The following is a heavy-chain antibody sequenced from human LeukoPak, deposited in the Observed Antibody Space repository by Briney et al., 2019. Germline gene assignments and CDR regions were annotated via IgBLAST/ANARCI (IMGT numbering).Heavy chain of an antibody. V-gene: IGHV3-23*01. J-gene: IGHJ4*02. Sequence: GGSLRLSCAAPGCTFSSYAMSWVRQAPGKGLEWVSAISGSGGSTYYADSVKGRFTISRDNSKNTLYLQMNSLRAEDTAVYYCAKGLGYCSSTSCYGGDYWGQGTLVTVSS. CDR1: GCTFSSYA. CDR2: ISGSGGST. D-gene: IGHD2-2*01. CDR3: AKGLGYCSSTSCYGGDY.